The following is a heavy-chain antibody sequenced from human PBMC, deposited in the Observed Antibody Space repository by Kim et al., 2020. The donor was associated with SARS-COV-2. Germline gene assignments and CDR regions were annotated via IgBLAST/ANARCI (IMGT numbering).Heavy chain of an antibody. CDR1: GGSISSGDYY. D-gene: IGHD3-10*01. CDR2: IYYSGST. J-gene: IGHJ4*02. V-gene: IGHV4-30-4*01. Sequence: SETLSLTCTVSGGSISSGDYYWSWIRQPPGKGLEWIGYIYYSGSTYYNPSLKSRVTISVDTSKNQFSLKLSSVTAADTAVYYCARKTWFGDRPPYIDYWGQGTLVTVSS. CDR3: ARKTWFGDRPPYIDY.